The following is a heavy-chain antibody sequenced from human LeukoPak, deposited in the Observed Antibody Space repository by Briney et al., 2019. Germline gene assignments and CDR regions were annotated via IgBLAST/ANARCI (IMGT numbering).Heavy chain of an antibody. J-gene: IGHJ4*02. CDR2: IYYSGST. Sequence: SETLSLTCTVSGGSISSSSYYWGWIRQPPGKGLEWIGSIYYSGSTYYNPSLKSRVTISVDTSKNQFSLKLSSVTAADTAVYYCARLKQLAHDYWGQGTLVTVSS. V-gene: IGHV4-39*01. CDR1: GGSISSSSYY. D-gene: IGHD6-6*01. CDR3: ARLKQLAHDY.